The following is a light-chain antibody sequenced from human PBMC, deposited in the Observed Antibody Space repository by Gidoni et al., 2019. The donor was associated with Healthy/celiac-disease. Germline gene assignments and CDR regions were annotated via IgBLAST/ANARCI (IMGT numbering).Light chain of an antibody. J-gene: IGLJ2*01. Sequence: SYELTQPPSVSVSPGQTASITCSGDKLGDKYACWYQQKPGQSPVLVIYQDSKRPSGIPERFSGSNSGNTATLTISGTQAMDEADYYCQAWDSSIVSVVFGGGTKLTVL. CDR1: KLGDKY. CDR3: QAWDSSIVSVV. CDR2: QDS. V-gene: IGLV3-1*01.